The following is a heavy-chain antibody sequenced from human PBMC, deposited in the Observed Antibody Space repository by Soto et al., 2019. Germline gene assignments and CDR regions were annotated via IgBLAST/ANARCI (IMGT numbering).Heavy chain of an antibody. Sequence: GESLKISCKGSGYSFTSYWIGWVRQMPGKGLEWMGIIHPGDSDTRYSPSFQGQVTISADKSISTAYLQWSSLKASDTAMYYCARYQGSGDGYNWRPDAFDIWGQGTMVTVSS. CDR3: ARYQGSGDGYNWRPDAFDI. D-gene: IGHD5-12*01. V-gene: IGHV5-51*01. CDR2: IHPGDSDT. J-gene: IGHJ3*02. CDR1: GYSFTSYW.